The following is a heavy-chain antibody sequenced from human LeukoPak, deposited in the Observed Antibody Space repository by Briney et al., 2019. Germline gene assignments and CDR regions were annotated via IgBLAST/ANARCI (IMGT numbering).Heavy chain of an antibody. V-gene: IGHV3-33*01. CDR1: GFTFTDYG. J-gene: IGHJ4*02. CDR3: ARLERTLYYFDY. CDR2: VWFDGSDQ. D-gene: IGHD2-2*02. Sequence: PGGSLRLSCAASGFTFTDYGMHWVRQAPGKGLEWVAVVWFDGSDQYYADSVKGRFTISRDNSKSTLCLQMNSLRAEDTAVYYCARLERTLYYFDYWGQGTLVTVSS.